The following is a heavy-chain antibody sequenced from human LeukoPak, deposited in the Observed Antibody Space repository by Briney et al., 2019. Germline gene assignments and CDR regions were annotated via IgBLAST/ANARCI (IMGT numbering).Heavy chain of an antibody. CDR3: ARELENYDILTGYYNGPGWFDP. CDR2: IYSGGST. D-gene: IGHD3-9*01. J-gene: IGHJ5*02. V-gene: IGHV3-53*01. CDR1: GFTFSSYA. Sequence: GGSLRLSCAASGFTFSSYAMHWVRQAPGKGLEWVSVIYSGGSTYYADSVKGRFTISRDNSKNTLYLQMNSLRAEDTAVYYCARELENYDILTGYYNGPGWFDPWGQGTLVTVSS.